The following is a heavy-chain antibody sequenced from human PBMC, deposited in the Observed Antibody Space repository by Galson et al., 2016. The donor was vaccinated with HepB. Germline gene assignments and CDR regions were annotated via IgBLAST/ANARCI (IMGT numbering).Heavy chain of an antibody. CDR3: AIGATGATWRN. CDR2: IDGEGHTT. J-gene: IGHJ4*02. CDR1: GPGFKAYG. Sequence: LRLSCAVSGPGFKAYGMSWVRQAPGKGLHWVSDIDGEGHTTHHADSVKGRFTMSRDNSKDTVYLEMKSVRVEDTAIYYCAIGATGATWRNWGQGTLVTVSS. V-gene: IGHV3-23*01. D-gene: IGHD1-1*01.